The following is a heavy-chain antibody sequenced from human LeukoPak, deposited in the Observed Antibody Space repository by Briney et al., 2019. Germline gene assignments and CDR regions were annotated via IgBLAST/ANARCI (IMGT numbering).Heavy chain of an antibody. Sequence: GGSLRLSCAASGFTFSSYWMHWVRQAPGKGLVWVSRINSDGSSTSYADSVKGRFTISRDNAKNTLHLQMNSLRAEDTAVYYCARGVTIFGVVIKFYNWFDPWGQGTLVTVSS. CDR3: ARGVTIFGVVIKFYNWFDP. CDR1: GFTFSSYW. D-gene: IGHD3-3*01. CDR2: INSDGSST. J-gene: IGHJ5*02. V-gene: IGHV3-74*01.